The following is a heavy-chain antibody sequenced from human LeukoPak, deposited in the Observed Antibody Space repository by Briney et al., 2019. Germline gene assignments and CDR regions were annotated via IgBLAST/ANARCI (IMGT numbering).Heavy chain of an antibody. J-gene: IGHJ4*02. V-gene: IGHV3-11*04. CDR3: ARVELSSRARVAGTLFGY. Sequence: KSGGSLRLSCAASGFTFSDYYMSWIRQAPGKGLEWVSYISSSGSTIYYADSVKGRFTISRDNAKNSLYLQMNSLRAEDTAVYYCARVELSSRARVAGTLFGYWGQGTLVTVSS. CDR1: GFTFSDYY. CDR2: ISSSGSTI. D-gene: IGHD6-19*01.